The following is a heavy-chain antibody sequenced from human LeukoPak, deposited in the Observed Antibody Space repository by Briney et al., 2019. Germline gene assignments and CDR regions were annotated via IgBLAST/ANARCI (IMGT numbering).Heavy chain of an antibody. V-gene: IGHV3-7*01. D-gene: IGHD5-18*01. Sequence: PGGSLRLSCAASGFTFSSYWMSWVRQAPGKGLEWVANIKQDGSKKYYVDSVKGRFTISRDNAKNSLYLQMNSLRAEDTAVYYCAREGPGYSYGSDYYYYYMDVWGKGTTVTISS. CDR2: IKQDGSKK. CDR1: GFTFSSYW. CDR3: AREGPGYSYGSDYYYYYMDV. J-gene: IGHJ6*03.